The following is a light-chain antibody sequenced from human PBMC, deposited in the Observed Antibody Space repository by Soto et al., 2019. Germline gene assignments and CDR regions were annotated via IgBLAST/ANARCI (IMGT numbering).Light chain of an antibody. Sequence: DIQMTQSPSSLSASVGDRVTITCRASQSIDMYLNWFQQKPGKAPKLLIYASSSLQSGVPSRFHGSESATDFNLTLSSLQHEDFAIYYCQQSYSPPYPFGQGTKLEIK. CDR2: ASS. V-gene: IGKV1-39*01. J-gene: IGKJ2*01. CDR3: QQSYSPPYP. CDR1: QSIDMY.